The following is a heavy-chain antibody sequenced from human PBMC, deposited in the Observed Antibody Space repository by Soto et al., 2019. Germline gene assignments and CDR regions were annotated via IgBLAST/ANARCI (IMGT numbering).Heavy chain of an antibody. Sequence: EVQLLESGGGLVQPGGSLRLSYAASGFTFSSYAMSWVRQAPGQGLEWVSAISGSGGSTYYADSVKGRFTISRDNSKNTLYLQMNSLRAEDTAVYYCAKVSLYSSGPPKHSYWGQGTLVTVSS. J-gene: IGHJ4*02. CDR1: GFTFSSYA. V-gene: IGHV3-23*01. CDR2: ISGSGGST. D-gene: IGHD3-22*01. CDR3: AKVSLYSSGPPKHSY.